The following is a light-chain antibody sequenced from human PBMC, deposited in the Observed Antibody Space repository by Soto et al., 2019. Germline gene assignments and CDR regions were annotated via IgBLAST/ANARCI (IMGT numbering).Light chain of an antibody. CDR3: HHYGYGADN. CDR2: GAS. V-gene: IGKV3-20*01. J-gene: IGKJ2*01. CDR1: ESVRNNS. Sequence: ELILTQSPGTLSLSPGERATLSCRASESVRNNSLAWYQQHPGQAPRLLIFGASSRATGIPDRFTGTGSGSDFSLTISRLEPDDSAVYFCHHYGYGADNFGQGTKLEIK.